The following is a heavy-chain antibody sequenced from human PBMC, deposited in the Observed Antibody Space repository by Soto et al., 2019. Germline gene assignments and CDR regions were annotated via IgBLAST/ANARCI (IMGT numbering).Heavy chain of an antibody. J-gene: IGHJ4*02. V-gene: IGHV3-23*01. CDR3: AKDQGRSNCSGGSCYSGVILGAFY. CDR2: ISGSGGST. D-gene: IGHD2-15*01. Sequence: GGSLRLSCAASGFTFSSYAMSWVRQAPGKGLEWVSAISGSGGSTYYADSVKGRFTISRDNSKNTLYLQMNSLRAEDTAVYYCAKDQGRSNCSGGSCYSGVILGAFYWGQGTLVTVSS. CDR1: GFTFSSYA.